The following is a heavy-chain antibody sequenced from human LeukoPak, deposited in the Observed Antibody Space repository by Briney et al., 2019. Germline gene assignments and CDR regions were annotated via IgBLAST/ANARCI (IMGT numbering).Heavy chain of an antibody. V-gene: IGHV4-59*05. Sequence: GSLRLSCAASGFTVSSNYMSWVRQAPGKGLEWIGSIYYSGSTYYNPSLKSRVTISVDTSKNQFSLKLSSVTAADTAVYYCAGDSGYDFGFDYWGQGTLVTVSS. CDR2: IYYSGST. D-gene: IGHD5-12*01. CDR3: AGDSGYDFGFDY. CDR1: GFTVSSNY. J-gene: IGHJ4*02.